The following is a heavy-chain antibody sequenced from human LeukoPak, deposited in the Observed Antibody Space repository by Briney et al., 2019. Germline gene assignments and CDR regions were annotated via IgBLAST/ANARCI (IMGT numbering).Heavy chain of an antibody. CDR3: AKDSRCSSNVLGYFDS. CDR2: ISGSGGST. V-gene: IGHV3-23*01. D-gene: IGHD2-15*01. Sequence: HSGGSLRLSCAASGFTFSRFATHWVRQAPGKGLEWVSGISGSGGSTYYAASVKGRSTISRDNSKNTLYLQMDSLRAEDTAFYYCAKDSRCSSNVLGYFDSWGQGALVTVSS. J-gene: IGHJ4*02. CDR1: GFTFSRFA.